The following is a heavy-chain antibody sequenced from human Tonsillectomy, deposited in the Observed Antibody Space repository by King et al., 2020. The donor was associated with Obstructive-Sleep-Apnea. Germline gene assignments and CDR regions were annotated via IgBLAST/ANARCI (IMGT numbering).Heavy chain of an antibody. CDR1: GGSISSNNYY. CDR2: IYYSGTT. CDR3: ARDWDPDPYYYYGMDV. J-gene: IGHJ6*02. Sequence: QLQESGPGLVKPSETLSLTCSVSGGSISSNNYYWAWIRQPPGKGLEWIGNIYYSGTTYYNPSLKSRVTISLDTSENQFSLKLSSVTPADTAVYYWARDWDPDPYYYYGMDVWGQGTTVTVSS. D-gene: IGHD1-26*01. V-gene: IGHV4-39*07.